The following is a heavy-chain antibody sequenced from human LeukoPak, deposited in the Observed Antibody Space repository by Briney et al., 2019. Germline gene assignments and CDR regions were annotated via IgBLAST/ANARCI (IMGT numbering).Heavy chain of an antibody. CDR2: IKPSGGTT. CDR1: GYTFISYG. CDR3: ARDYGGNWGTYNYFDI. Sequence: ASVKLSCKASGYTFISYGISWVRQAPGQGLEWMGIIKPSGGTTTYAQKFQGRVTMTRDTSTSTVYMELSSLTSDDTAVYYCARDYGGNWGTYNYFDIWGRGNLVTVSS. V-gene: IGHV1-46*01. D-gene: IGHD7-27*01. J-gene: IGHJ2*01.